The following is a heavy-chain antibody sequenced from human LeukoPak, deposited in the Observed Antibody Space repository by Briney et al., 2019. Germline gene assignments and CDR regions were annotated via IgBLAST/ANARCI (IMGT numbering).Heavy chain of an antibody. D-gene: IGHD3-10*01. CDR1: GYSISSGYY. Sequence: SETLSLTCTVSGYSISSGYYWGWIRQPPGKGLEWIGSIYHSGSTYYNPSLKSRVTISVDTSKNQFSLKLNSVTAADTAVYYCARGGYYGSGNDFRFDPWGQGTLVTVSS. CDR3: ARGGYYGSGNDFRFDP. V-gene: IGHV4-38-2*02. J-gene: IGHJ5*02. CDR2: IYHSGST.